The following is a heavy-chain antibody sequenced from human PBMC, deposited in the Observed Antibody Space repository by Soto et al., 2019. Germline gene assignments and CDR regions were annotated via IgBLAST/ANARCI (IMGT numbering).Heavy chain of an antibody. CDR3: ARAVVPYLGTWFDP. Sequence: QLQLQESGSGLVKPSQTLSLTCAVSGGSISSGNSYSWSWIRQPPGKGLAWIGSISHTGSTSYNPSLKGRVTMSVDKSRNQSSPKLSSVTAADMAVYYCARAVVPYLGTWFDPWGQGTLDIVSS. J-gene: IGHJ5*02. CDR1: GGSISSGNSYS. CDR2: ISHTGST. V-gene: IGHV4-30-2*01. D-gene: IGHD3-16*01.